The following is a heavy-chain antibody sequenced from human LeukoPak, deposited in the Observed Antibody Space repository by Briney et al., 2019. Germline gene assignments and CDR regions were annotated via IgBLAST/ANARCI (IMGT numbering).Heavy chain of an antibody. D-gene: IGHD3-9*01. CDR3: ARPYYDILTGPGWGYYFDY. V-gene: IGHV3-23*01. CDR2: ISGSGGST. J-gene: IGHJ4*02. Sequence: PGGSLRLSCAASGFTFSSYAMSWVRQAPGKGLEWVSAISGSGGSTYYADSEKGRFTISRDNSKNTLYLQMNSLRAEDTAVYYCARPYYDILTGPGWGYYFDYWGQGTLVTVSS. CDR1: GFTFSSYA.